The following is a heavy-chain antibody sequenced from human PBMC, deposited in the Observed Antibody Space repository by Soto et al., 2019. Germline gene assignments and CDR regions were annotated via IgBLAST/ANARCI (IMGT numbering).Heavy chain of an antibody. D-gene: IGHD5-18*01. CDR3: AREGYSYGQYYIDV. CDR1: GFTFSSYA. CDR2: ISYDGSNK. J-gene: IGHJ6*03. V-gene: IGHV3-30*04. Sequence: GGSLRLSCAASGFTFSSYAMHWVRQAPGKGLEWVAVISYDGSNKYYADSVKGRFTISRDNSKNTLYLQINSLRAEDTPVYSSAREGYSYGQYYIDVWGQGTTVTVSS.